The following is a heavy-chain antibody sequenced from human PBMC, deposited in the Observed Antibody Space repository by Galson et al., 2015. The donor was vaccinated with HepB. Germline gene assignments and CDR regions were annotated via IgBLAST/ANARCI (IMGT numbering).Heavy chain of an antibody. V-gene: IGHV1-69*13. J-gene: IGHJ6*02. CDR1: GGTFSSYA. Sequence: SVKVSCKASGGTFSSYAISWVRQAPGQGLEWMGGIIPIFGTANYAQKFQGRVTITADESTSTAYMELSSLRSADTAVYFCARPDIVIVPAALPHYYYYYYGMDVWGQGTTVTVSS. D-gene: IGHD2-2*01. CDR3: ARPDIVIVPAALPHYYYYYYGMDV. CDR2: IIPIFGTA.